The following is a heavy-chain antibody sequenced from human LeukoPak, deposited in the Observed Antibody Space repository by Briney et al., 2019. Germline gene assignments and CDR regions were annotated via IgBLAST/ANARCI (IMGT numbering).Heavy chain of an antibody. V-gene: IGHV3-7*01. J-gene: IGHJ4*02. Sequence: VGSLRLSCAASGFTFTTYYMSWVRQAPGKGLEWVANINQDGGTKYYVDSVKGRLTISRDNAINSVFLQMNSLRAEDTAVYYCARENWTNDFWGQGTLVTVSS. CDR1: GFTFTTYY. D-gene: IGHD1/OR15-1a*01. CDR3: ARENWTNDF. CDR2: INQDGGTK.